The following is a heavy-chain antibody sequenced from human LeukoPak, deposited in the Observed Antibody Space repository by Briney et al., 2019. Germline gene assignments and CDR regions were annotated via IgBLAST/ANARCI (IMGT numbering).Heavy chain of an antibody. CDR1: GFTFNRHW. Sequence: GGSLRLSCAASGFTFNRHWMTWVRQAPGKGLERIANVNPDMSEKNYVESVKGRFAISRDKVKNSLYLQMNSLRAEDTAVYYCARVGPWVNPDYYYYYMDVWGKGTTVTVSS. CDR2: VNPDMSEK. V-gene: IGHV3-7*01. J-gene: IGHJ6*03. D-gene: IGHD1-14*01. CDR3: ARVGPWVNPDYYYYYMDV.